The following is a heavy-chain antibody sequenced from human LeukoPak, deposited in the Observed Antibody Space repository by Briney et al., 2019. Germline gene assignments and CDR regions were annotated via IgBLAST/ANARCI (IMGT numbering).Heavy chain of an antibody. D-gene: IGHD5-24*01. CDR1: GGSIGSGDYY. J-gene: IGHJ4*02. Sequence: SETLSLTCTVSGGSIGSGDYYWSWIRQPPGKGLEWIGYIYYSGSTYYNPSLKSRVTISVDTSKNQFPLKLSSVTAADTAVYYCARGGVEMSFFDYWGQGTLVTVSS. CDR2: IYYSGST. CDR3: ARGGVEMSFFDY. V-gene: IGHV4-30-4*08.